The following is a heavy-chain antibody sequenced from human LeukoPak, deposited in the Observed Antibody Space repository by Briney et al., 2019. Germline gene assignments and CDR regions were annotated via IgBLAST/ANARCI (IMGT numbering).Heavy chain of an antibody. J-gene: IGHJ1*01. CDR2: INPSRGST. D-gene: IGHD6-6*01. V-gene: IGHV1-46*01. CDR3: ATIAASDAEYFQH. CDR1: GYTFTHYD. Sequence: ASVKVSRKAPGYTFTHYDMHWVRHAPGQGREWMGIINPSRGSTSYAQKFQGRVTMTRDTSTSTVYMDVSSLRSDDTAVYYCATIAASDAEYFQHWGQGTLVTVSS.